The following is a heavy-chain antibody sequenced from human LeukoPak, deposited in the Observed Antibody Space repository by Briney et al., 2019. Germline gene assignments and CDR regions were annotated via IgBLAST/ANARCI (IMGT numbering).Heavy chain of an antibody. V-gene: IGHV4-59*08. D-gene: IGHD5-12*01. CDR1: GGSISSHY. CDR2: IYYSGST. Sequence: SETLSLTCTVSGGSISSHYWSWIRQPPGKGLEWIGYIYYSGSTYYNPSLKSRVTISVDTSKNQFSLKLSSVTAADTAVYYCARIGWLREYWYFDLGGRGTLVTAS. CDR3: ARIGWLREYWYFDL. J-gene: IGHJ2*01.